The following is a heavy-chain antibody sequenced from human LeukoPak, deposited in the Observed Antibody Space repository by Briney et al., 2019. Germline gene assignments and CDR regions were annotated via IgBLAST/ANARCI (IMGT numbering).Heavy chain of an antibody. CDR3: ARDLDLDATGVFDY. Sequence: GASVKVSCKASGYTFTSYGISWVRQAPGQGLEWMGWISAYNGNTNYAQKLQGRVTMTTDTSTSTAYMELRSLRSDDTAVYYCARDLDLDATGVFDYWGQGTPVTVSS. J-gene: IGHJ4*02. CDR1: GYTFTSYG. CDR2: ISAYNGNT. V-gene: IGHV1-18*04. D-gene: IGHD1-14*01.